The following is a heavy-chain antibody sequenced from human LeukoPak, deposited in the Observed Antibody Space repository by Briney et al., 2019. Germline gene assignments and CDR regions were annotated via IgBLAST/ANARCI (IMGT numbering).Heavy chain of an antibody. J-gene: IGHJ4*02. D-gene: IGHD1-26*01. CDR3: AKDRGWELKLFDY. CDR2: IRYDGNNK. Sequence: QAGGSLRLSCAASGFNFSSYGMHWVRQAPGKGLEWVAFIRYDGNNKYYADSVKGRFTISRDNSKNTLYVQMNSLRAEDTAVYYCAKDRGWELKLFDYWGQGALVTVSS. V-gene: IGHV3-30*02. CDR1: GFNFSSYG.